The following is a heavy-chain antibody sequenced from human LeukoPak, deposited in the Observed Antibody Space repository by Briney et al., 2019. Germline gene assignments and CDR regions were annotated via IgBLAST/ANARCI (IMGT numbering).Heavy chain of an antibody. CDR1: GFTFSTYI. V-gene: IGHV3-21*01. CDR3: ARDLFGYCSSTSCQVFDY. Sequence: GGSLRLSCAASGFTFSTYIMNWVRQTPGKGLEWVSSIGTSTSYIYYADSVKGRFTISRDNAKNSLYLQMNSLRAEDTAVYYCARDLFGYCSSTSCQVFDYWGQGTLVTVSS. D-gene: IGHD2-2*03. J-gene: IGHJ4*02. CDR2: IGTSTSYI.